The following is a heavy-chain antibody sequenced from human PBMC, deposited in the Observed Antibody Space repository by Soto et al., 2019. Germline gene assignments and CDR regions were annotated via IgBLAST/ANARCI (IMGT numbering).Heavy chain of an antibody. V-gene: IGHV1-3*01. D-gene: IGHD3-3*01. CDR3: ARNEPLVTIFGVVIMEALYYYYGMDV. Sequence: ASVKVSCKASGYTLSSYAMHWVRQAPGQRLEWMGWINAGYGNTKSSQKFQDRVTISRDTSASTAYMELTSLRSEDTAVYYCARNEPLVTIFGVVIMEALYYYYGMDVWGQGTTVTVSS. CDR2: INAGYGNT. J-gene: IGHJ6*02. CDR1: GYTLSSYA.